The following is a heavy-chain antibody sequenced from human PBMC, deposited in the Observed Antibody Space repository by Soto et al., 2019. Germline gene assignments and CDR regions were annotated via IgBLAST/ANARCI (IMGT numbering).Heavy chain of an antibody. J-gene: IGHJ4*02. CDR3: ARDTVTTSRGAY. CDR2: ISRDGGTK. V-gene: IGHV3-30*03. D-gene: IGHD4-4*01. CDR1: GFTVSTYG. Sequence: QVQLVESGGGVVQPGRSLRLSCAVSGFTVSTYGMHWVRQAPGKGLEGVAVISRDGGTKYYADSVKGRFTISRDNSKNTLYLQMNSLRAEDTAVYYCARDTVTTSRGAYWGQGTLVTVSS.